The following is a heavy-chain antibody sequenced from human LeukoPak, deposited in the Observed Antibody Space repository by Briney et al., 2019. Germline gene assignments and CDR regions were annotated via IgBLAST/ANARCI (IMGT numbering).Heavy chain of an antibody. J-gene: IGHJ4*02. Sequence: GGSLRLSCAASAFTFSSHPMGWVRRAPGKGLEWVSSICSSIGCTYYADSVTGRFAISRDDSKNTLYLQMNSLRAEDTAVYYCARISLAPSDNFDSWGQGTLVTVSS. CDR1: AFTFSSHP. CDR3: ARISLAPSDNFDS. CDR2: ICSSIGCT. V-gene: IGHV3-23*01. D-gene: IGHD1-1*01.